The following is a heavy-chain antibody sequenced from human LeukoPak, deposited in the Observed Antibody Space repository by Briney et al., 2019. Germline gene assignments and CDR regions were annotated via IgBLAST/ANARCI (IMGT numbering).Heavy chain of an antibody. V-gene: IGHV3-30*18. CDR1: GFTFSNYG. D-gene: IGHD5-18*01. J-gene: IGHJ4*02. Sequence: GGSLRLSCAASGFTFSNYGMHWVRQAPGKGLEWVAIISYDGSNKYYADSVKGRFTISRDNAKNSLYLQMNSLRAEDTAVYYCAKSSYEYYFDYWGQGTLVTVSS. CDR3: AKSSYEYYFDY. CDR2: ISYDGSNK.